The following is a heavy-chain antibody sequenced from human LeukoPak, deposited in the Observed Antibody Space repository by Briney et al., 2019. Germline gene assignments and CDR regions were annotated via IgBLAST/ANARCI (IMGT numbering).Heavy chain of an antibody. V-gene: IGHV3-48*01. J-gene: IGHJ4*01. CDR2: IGISSGNT. Sequence: GGSLRLSCAASGSNFIDYSMNWVRQAPGKGLEWISYIGISSGNTKYADSVKGRFTISRDKARNSLYLQMNSLRVEDTAMYYCASDHRYAFDNWGHGTLVTVS. CDR3: ASDHRYAFDN. CDR1: GSNFIDYS. D-gene: IGHD5-12*01.